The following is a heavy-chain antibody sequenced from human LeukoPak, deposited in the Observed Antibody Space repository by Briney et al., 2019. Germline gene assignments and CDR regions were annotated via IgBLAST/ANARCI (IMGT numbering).Heavy chain of an antibody. CDR1: GFTFDDYA. V-gene: IGHV3-43D*03. D-gene: IGHD1-20*01. CDR2: ISWDGGST. CDR3: AKDGAGNWNYDYYHYMDV. J-gene: IGHJ6*03. Sequence: GGSLRLSCAASGFTFDDYAMHWVRQAPGKGLEWVSLISWDGGSTYYADSVKGRFTISRDNSKNSLYLQMNSLRAEDTALYYCAKDGAGNWNYDYYHYMDVWGKGTTVTVSS.